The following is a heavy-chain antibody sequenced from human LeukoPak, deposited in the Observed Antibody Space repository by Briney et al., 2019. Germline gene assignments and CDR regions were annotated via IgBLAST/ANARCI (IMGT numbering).Heavy chain of an antibody. V-gene: IGHV4-59*08. CDR2: IYYSGTT. CDR3: ARSGSYGEHFDN. J-gene: IGHJ4*02. Sequence: SETLSLTCTVSGAPISNYYCSWIRQSPGKGLKWIGYIYYSGTTNYNPSLKSRVTISVDTSKNQFSLKLTSVTAADTAVYYCARSGSYGEHFDNWGQGTLVTVSS. CDR1: GAPISNYY. D-gene: IGHD1-26*01.